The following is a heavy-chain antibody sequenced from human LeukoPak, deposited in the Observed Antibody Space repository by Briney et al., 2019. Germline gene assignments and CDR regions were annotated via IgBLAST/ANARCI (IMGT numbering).Heavy chain of an antibody. CDR3: ARRIVGVIDAFDY. J-gene: IGHJ4*02. Sequence: PSETLSLTCTVSGRSISSPISYWGWIRQPPGKGLEWIATVLHSRATFYSPSLEGRLTISIDTSTNQFSLKMTSMTAADTAVYYCARRIVGVIDAFDYWGQGALVTVSS. D-gene: IGHD1-26*01. V-gene: IGHV4-39*01. CDR1: GRSISSPISY. CDR2: VLHSRAT.